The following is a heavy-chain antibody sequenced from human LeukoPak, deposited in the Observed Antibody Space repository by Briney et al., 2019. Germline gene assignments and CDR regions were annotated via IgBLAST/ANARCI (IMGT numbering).Heavy chain of an antibody. V-gene: IGHV4-38-2*02. D-gene: IGHD3-3*01. CDR3: ARVSAHGICDS. CDR1: GYSTTSGYY. Sequence: SETLSLTCTVSGYSTTSGYYWAWIRPPPGKGLEWIGNIYHSGRAFYKSSLKSRVTMSVETSKNQFSLNLTSVTAADTAVYFCARVSAHGICDSWGRGTLVTVSS. CDR2: IYHSGRA. J-gene: IGHJ4*02.